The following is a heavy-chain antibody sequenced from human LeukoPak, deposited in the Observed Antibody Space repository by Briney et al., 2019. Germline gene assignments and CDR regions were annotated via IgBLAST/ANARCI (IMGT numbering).Heavy chain of an antibody. D-gene: IGHD3-16*01. J-gene: IGHJ6*02. V-gene: IGHV4-31*02. CDR3: STSLDYYGMDV. CDR1: GXX. CDR2: IYYSEST. Sequence: GXXXGWIXQQGGKGLEXIGYIYYSESTYYNPSLKSRITISVDTSNNQFSLNLISVTAADTAVYYCSTSLDYYGMDVWGQGTTVTVSS.